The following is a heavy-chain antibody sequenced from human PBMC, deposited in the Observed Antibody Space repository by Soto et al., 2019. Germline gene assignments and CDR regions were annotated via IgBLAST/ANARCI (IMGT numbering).Heavy chain of an antibody. D-gene: IGHD6-13*01. J-gene: IGHJ4*02. V-gene: IGHV4-31*03. CDR2: IYDSGST. CDR3: VRGLTAASRFDY. Sequence: SETLSLTCIVSGGSTSSGGYYWSWIRQHPGKGLEWIGYIYDSGSTYYNPSLKSRVTISVDTSKNQFSLKLSSVTAADTAVYYCVRGLTAASRFDYWGQGTLVTVSS. CDR1: GGSTSSGGYY.